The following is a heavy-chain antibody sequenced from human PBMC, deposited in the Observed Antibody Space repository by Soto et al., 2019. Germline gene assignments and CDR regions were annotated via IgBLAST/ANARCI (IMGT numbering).Heavy chain of an antibody. V-gene: IGHV1-3*01. CDR3: ARVTAKFYGDYYFDY. CDR1: GYTFTSYA. J-gene: IGHJ4*02. CDR2: INAGNGNT. D-gene: IGHD4-17*01. Sequence: ASVKVSCKASGYTFTSYAMHWVRQAPGQRLEWMGWINAGNGNTKYSQKFQGRVTITRDTSASTAYMELSSLRSEDTAVYYCARVTAKFYGDYYFDYWGQGTLVTVSS.